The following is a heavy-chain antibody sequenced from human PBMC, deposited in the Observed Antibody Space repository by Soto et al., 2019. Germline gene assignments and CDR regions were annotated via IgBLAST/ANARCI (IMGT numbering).Heavy chain of an antibody. V-gene: IGHV3-30-3*01. CDR1: GFTFSSYA. Sequence: QVQLVESGGGVVQPGRSLRLSCAASGFTFSSYAMHWVRQAPGKGLEWVAVISYDGSNKYYADSVKGRFTISRDNSKNTLYLQMNSLRAEDTAVYYCARDGCISTSCIGDWFDPWGQGTLVTVSS. J-gene: IGHJ5*02. CDR3: ARDGCISTSCIGDWFDP. CDR2: ISYDGSNK. D-gene: IGHD2-2*01.